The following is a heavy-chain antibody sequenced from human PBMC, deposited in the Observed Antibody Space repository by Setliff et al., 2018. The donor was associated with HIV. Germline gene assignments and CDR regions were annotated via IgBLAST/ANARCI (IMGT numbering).Heavy chain of an antibody. CDR3: ARDGSSYYGSGSYTWFDP. J-gene: IGHJ5*02. CDR2: MNPNSGNT. Sequence: ASVKVSCKASGYTFSSYDINWVRQATGQGLEWMGWMNPNSGNTGYAQKFQGRVTMTRNTAISTAYMELSSLRSEDTAVYYCARDGSSYYGSGSYTWFDPWGQGTLVTVSS. CDR1: GYTFSSYD. D-gene: IGHD3-10*01. V-gene: IGHV1-8*02.